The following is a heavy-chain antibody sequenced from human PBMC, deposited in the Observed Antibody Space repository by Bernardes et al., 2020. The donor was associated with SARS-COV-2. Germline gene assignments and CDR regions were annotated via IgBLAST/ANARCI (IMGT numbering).Heavy chain of an antibody. V-gene: IGHV3-74*01. D-gene: IGHD4-4*01. CDR1: GFTFSSYW. J-gene: IGHJ6*02. CDR2: INSDGSTT. Sequence: GGSLRLSCAASGFTFSSYWMHWVRQAPGKGLVWVSRINSDGSTTSYADSVKGRFTISRDNAKNTLYLQMNSLGAEDTAVYYCSRAVTYYYYYGMDVWGQGTTVTVSS. CDR3: SRAVTYYYYYGMDV.